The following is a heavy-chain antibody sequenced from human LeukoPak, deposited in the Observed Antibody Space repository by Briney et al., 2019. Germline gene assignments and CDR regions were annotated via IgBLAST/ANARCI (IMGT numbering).Heavy chain of an antibody. CDR2: ISSSGSTI. CDR1: GFTFSSYE. J-gene: IGHJ4*02. V-gene: IGHV3-48*03. Sequence: HSGGSLRLSCAASGFTFSSYEMNWVRQAPGKGLEWVSYISSSGSTIYYADSVKGRFTISRDNAKNSLYLQMNSLRAEDTAVYYCASTDYGSGSYPDYFDYWGQGTLVTVSS. CDR3: ASTDYGSGSYPDYFDY. D-gene: IGHD3-10*01.